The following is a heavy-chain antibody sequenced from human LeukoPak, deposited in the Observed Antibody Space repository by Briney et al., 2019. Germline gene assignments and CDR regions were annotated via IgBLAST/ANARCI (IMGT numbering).Heavy chain of an antibody. CDR1: GGTFSSYA. CDR2: IIPIFGTA. CDR3: AXXXXXXXXFDRSHNWFDP. J-gene: IGHJ5*02. Sequence: GASVKVSCKASGGTFSSYAISWVRQAPGQGLEWMGGIIPIFGTANYAQKFQGRVTITADESTSTAYMELSSLRSEDTAVYYCAXXXXXXXXFDRSHNWFDPWGQGTLVTVSS. V-gene: IGHV1-69*13. D-gene: IGHD3-9*01.